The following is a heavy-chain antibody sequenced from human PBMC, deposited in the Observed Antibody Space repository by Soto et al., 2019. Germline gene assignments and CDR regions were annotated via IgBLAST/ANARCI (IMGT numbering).Heavy chain of an antibody. CDR2: IIPIFATA. CDR1: GGTFSSYA. V-gene: IGHV1-69*01. Sequence: QVQLVQSGAEVKKPGSSVKVSCKASGGTFSSYAISWVRQAPGQGLEWMGGIIPIFATANYAQKFQGRVTITADESTSKDYMELSSLRSEDTAVYYCARLHQHSSGYYLDRKDDAFDSWGQGTMVTVSS. J-gene: IGHJ3*02. D-gene: IGHD3-22*01. CDR3: ARLHQHSSGYYLDRKDDAFDS.